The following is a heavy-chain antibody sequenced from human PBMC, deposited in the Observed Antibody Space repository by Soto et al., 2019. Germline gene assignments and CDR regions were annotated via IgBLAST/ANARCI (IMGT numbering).Heavy chain of an antibody. J-gene: IGHJ3*02. CDR2: INSDGSST. D-gene: IGHD3-3*01. Sequence: EVQLVESGGGLVQPGGSLRLSCAASGFTFSSYWMHWVRQAPGKGLVWVSRINSDGSSTSYADSVKGRFTISRDNAKNTLYLQMNSLRAEDTAVXXCARSNDFWSGVDAFDIWGQGTMVTVSS. CDR1: GFTFSSYW. V-gene: IGHV3-74*01. CDR3: ARSNDFWSGVDAFDI.